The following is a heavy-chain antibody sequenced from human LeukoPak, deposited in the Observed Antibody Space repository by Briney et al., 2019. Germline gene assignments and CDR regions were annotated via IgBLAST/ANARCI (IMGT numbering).Heavy chain of an antibody. V-gene: IGHV4-39*01. CDR1: GGSISSSRYY. Sequence: SETLSLTCTVSGGSISSSRYYWGWIRQPPGKGLEWIGSIYYSGSTYYNPSLKSRVTISVDTSKNQFSLKLSSVTAADRAVYYCARPYYYDSSGYYSLYFDYWGQGTLVTVSS. J-gene: IGHJ4*02. CDR2: IYYSGST. CDR3: ARPYYYDSSGYYSLYFDY. D-gene: IGHD3-22*01.